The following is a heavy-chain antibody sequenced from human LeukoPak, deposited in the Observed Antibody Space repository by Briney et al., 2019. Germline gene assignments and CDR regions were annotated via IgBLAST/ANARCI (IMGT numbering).Heavy chain of an antibody. CDR3: ASQVDYYDSSGPTPFNWFDP. J-gene: IGHJ5*02. D-gene: IGHD3-22*01. CDR1: GFPFNNYA. CDR2: ISSSSKTI. V-gene: IGHV3-48*01. Sequence: GGSLRLSCAASGFPFNNYAVSWVRQAPEKGLEWVSYISSSSKTIYYADSVKGRFTISRDNAKNSLYLQMNSLRAEDTAVYYCASQVDYYDSSGPTPFNWFDPWGQGTLVTVSS.